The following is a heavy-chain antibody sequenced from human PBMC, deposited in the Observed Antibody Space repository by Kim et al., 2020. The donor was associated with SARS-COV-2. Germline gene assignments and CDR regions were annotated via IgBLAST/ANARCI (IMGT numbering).Heavy chain of an antibody. V-gene: IGHV4-39*01. D-gene: IGHD2-15*01. J-gene: IGHJ4*02. Sequence: TYYHPSLKSRVTISVDTSKNQFSLKLSSVTAADTAVYYCARLGWRYYFDYWGQGTLVTVSS. CDR2: T. CDR3: ARLGWRYYFDY.